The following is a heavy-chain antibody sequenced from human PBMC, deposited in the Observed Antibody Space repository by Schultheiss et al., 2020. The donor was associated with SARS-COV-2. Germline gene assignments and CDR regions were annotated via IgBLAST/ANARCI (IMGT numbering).Heavy chain of an antibody. D-gene: IGHD3-22*01. CDR3: ARAPGVVIGYGMDV. CDR1: GYSISSGYY. Sequence: SQTLSLTCGVSGYSISSGYYWGWIRQPPGKGLEWIGSIYHSGTTYYNSSLKSRVTISVDTSKNQFSLKLSSVTAADTAVYYCARAPGVVIGYGMDVWGQGTTVTVSS. CDR2: IYHSGTT. V-gene: IGHV4-38-2*01. J-gene: IGHJ6*02.